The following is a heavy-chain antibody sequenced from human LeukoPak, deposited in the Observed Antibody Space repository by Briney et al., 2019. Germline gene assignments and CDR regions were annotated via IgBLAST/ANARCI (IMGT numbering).Heavy chain of an antibody. CDR1: GFTSSNYA. Sequence: AGGSLRLSCAASGFTSSNYAMSWVRQAPGKGLEWVSAFSGSGGNTYYADSVKGRFTISRDNSKNTLYLQMNSLRAEDTAVYYCARSGLSRFDYWGQGTLVTVSS. CDR3: ARSGLSRFDY. V-gene: IGHV3-23*01. J-gene: IGHJ4*02. D-gene: IGHD4/OR15-4a*01. CDR2: FSGSGGNT.